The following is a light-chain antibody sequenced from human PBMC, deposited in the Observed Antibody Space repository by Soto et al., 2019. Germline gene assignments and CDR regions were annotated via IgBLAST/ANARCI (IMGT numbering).Light chain of an antibody. CDR2: SND. Sequence: QLVLTQPPSASGTPGQRVTISCSGSSSNIGSNTVHRYQQVPGTAPKLLIYSNDQRPSGVPDRFSGSKSGTSASLAISGLQSEDEADYYCAAWDDSLKGPVFGGGTKLTVL. J-gene: IGLJ2*01. CDR1: SSNIGSNT. CDR3: AAWDDSLKGPV. V-gene: IGLV1-44*01.